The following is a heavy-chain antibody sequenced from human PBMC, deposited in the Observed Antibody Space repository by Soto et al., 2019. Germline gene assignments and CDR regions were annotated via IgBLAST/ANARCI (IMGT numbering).Heavy chain of an antibody. CDR3: ARVGVPAARTDYYYYGMDV. D-gene: IGHD2-2*01. V-gene: IGHV3-33*01. J-gene: IGHJ6*02. Sequence: QVQLVESGGGVVQPGRSLRLSCAASGFTFSSYGMHWVRQAPGKGLEWVAVIWYDGSNKYYADSVKGRFTISRDNSKNTLDLQMNSLRAEDTAVYYCARVGVPAARTDYYYYGMDVWGQGTTVTVSS. CDR1: GFTFSSYG. CDR2: IWYDGSNK.